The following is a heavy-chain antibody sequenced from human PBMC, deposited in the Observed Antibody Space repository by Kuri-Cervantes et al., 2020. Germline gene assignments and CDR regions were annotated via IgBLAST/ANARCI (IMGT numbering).Heavy chain of an antibody. V-gene: IGHV3-9*01. Sequence: SLKISCAASGFTFDDYAMHWVRQAPGKGLEWVSGISWNSGSIGYADSVKGRFTISRDNAKNSLYLQMNSLRDEDTAVYYCARDFSGLDYWGQGTLVTVSS. J-gene: IGHJ4*02. CDR2: ISWNSGSI. D-gene: IGHD1-26*01. CDR3: ARDFSGLDY. CDR1: GFTFDDYA.